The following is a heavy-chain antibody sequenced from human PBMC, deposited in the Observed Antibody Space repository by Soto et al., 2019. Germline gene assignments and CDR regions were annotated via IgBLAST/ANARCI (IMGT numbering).Heavy chain of an antibody. J-gene: IGHJ2*01. V-gene: IGHV3-11*05. Sequence: QVQLVESGGGLVKPGGSLRLSCAASGFTFSDYYMSWIRQAPGKGLEWVSYISSSSSYTNYADSVQGRFTISRDNAKNSMYLQMNSLRAEDTAVYYCARDRRYFDWSHKLNWYFDLWGRGTLVTVSS. CDR1: GFTFSDYY. CDR2: ISSSSSYT. CDR3: ARDRRYFDWSHKLNWYFDL. D-gene: IGHD3-9*01.